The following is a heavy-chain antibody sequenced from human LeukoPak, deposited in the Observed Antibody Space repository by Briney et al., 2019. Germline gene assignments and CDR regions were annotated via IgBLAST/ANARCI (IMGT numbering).Heavy chain of an antibody. V-gene: IGHV3-23*01. CDR1: GFTFSSYA. CDR2: IGGSGGST. J-gene: IGHJ4*02. Sequence: HSGGSLRLSCAASGFTFSSYAMSCVRQAPGKGLEWVSSIGGSGGSTYYADSVKGRFTISRDNSKNTLYLQMNSLRAEDTAVYYCAKVETAAAATLRGFDYWGQGTLVTVSS. CDR3: AKVETAAAATLRGFDY. D-gene: IGHD6-13*01.